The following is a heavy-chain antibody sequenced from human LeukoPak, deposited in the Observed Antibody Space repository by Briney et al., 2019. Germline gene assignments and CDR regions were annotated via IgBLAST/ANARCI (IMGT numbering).Heavy chain of an antibody. CDR2: ISSSSSTI. J-gene: IGHJ5*02. V-gene: IGHV3-48*01. Sequence: GGSLRLSCAASGFTLSSYSMTWVRQAPGKGLEWVSYISSSSSTIYYADSVKGRFTISRDNAKNSLYLQMNSLRAEDTAVYYCARDPTYYYDSSGYQNWFVPWGQGTLVTVSS. CDR1: GFTLSSYS. CDR3: ARDPTYYYDSSGYQNWFVP. D-gene: IGHD3-22*01.